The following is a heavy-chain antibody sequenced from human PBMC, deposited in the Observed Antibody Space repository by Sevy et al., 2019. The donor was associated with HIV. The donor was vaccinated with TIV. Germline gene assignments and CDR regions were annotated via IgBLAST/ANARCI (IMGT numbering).Heavy chain of an antibody. J-gene: IGHJ5*02. V-gene: IGHV4-34*01. CDR1: GGSFSGYY. Sequence: SETLSLTCAVYGGSFSGYYWSWIRQPPGKGLEWIGEINHSGSTNYNPSLKSRVTISVDTSKNQFSLKLSSVTAADTAVYYCARGLKGVRYMLLRYNWFDPWGQGTLVTVSS. D-gene: IGHD2-15*01. CDR3: ARGLKGVRYMLLRYNWFDP. CDR2: INHSGST.